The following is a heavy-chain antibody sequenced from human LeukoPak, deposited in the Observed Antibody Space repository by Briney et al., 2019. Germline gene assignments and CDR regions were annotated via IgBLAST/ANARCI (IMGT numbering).Heavy chain of an antibody. CDR1: GGSISSGGYY. J-gene: IGHJ6*02. Sequence: SETLSLTCTVSGGSISSGGYYWSWIRQHPGKGLEWIGYIYSSGSTYYNPSLKSRVTISLDTSKNQFSLKLSSVTAADTAVYYCATVVVATVSYYGMDVWGQGTTVTVSS. CDR2: IYSSGST. D-gene: IGHD5-12*01. V-gene: IGHV4-31*03. CDR3: ATVVVATVSYYGMDV.